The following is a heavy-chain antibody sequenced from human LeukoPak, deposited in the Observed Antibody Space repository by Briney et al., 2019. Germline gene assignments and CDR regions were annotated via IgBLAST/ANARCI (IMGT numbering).Heavy chain of an antibody. J-gene: IGHJ4*02. CDR3: ARLYYDSSGYYYTFDY. V-gene: IGHV4-4*09. Sequence: SETLSLTCTVSGGSLSSYYWSWIRQPPGKGLEGIGYIYTSGSTNYNPSLKSRVTISVDTSKNQFSLKLSSVTAADTAVYYCARLYYDSSGYYYTFDYWGQGTLVTVSS. CDR1: GGSLSSYY. CDR2: IYTSGST. D-gene: IGHD3-22*01.